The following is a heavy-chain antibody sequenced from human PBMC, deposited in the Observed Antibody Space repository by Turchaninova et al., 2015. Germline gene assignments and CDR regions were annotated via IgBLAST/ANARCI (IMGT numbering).Heavy chain of an antibody. Sequence: QVPLQQWGAGLLKPSATLSLTCAVYGGSFSGFYWTWSRQPPGKGLEWIGEINHSGSTNYNPSLKSRVTISVDTSKSQFSLKVTSVTAADTAVYYCARGYRLDYWGLGTLVTVSS. J-gene: IGHJ4*02. CDR2: INHSGST. CDR3: ARGYRLDY. V-gene: IGHV4-34*01. CDR1: GGSFSGFY.